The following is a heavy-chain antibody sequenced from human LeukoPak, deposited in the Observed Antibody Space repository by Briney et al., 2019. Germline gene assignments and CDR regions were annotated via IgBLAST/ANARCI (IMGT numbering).Heavy chain of an antibody. CDR2: IYYSGST. CDR1: GGSIIGYY. J-gene: IGHJ5*02. V-gene: IGHV4-59*01. CDR3: ARDLLYCGGDCYPDL. D-gene: IGHD2-21*02. Sequence: SETLSLTCTVSGGSIIGYYWSWIRQPPGKGLEWIGYIYYSGSTNYNPSLKSRVTISVDTSKNQFSLKLSSVTAADTAVYYCARDLLYCGGDCYPDLWGQGTLVTVSS.